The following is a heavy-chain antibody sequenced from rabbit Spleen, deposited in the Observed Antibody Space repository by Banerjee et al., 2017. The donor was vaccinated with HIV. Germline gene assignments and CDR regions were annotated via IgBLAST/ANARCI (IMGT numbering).Heavy chain of an antibody. V-gene: IGHV1S45*01. D-gene: IGHD1-1*01. CDR2: IYNVVKSDST. Sequence: QEQLVESGGGLVQPGGSLKLSCKASGFSFSNGYDMCWVRQAPGKGPEWIACIYNVVKSDSTYYANWAKGRFTISKTSSTTVTLQMTSLTAADTATYFCARDLPDIIGWNFGFWGQGTLVTVS. CDR1: GFSFSNGYD. CDR3: ARDLPDIIGWNFGF. J-gene: IGHJ3*01.